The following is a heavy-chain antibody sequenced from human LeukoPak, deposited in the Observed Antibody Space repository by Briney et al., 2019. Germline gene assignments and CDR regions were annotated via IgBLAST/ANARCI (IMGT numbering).Heavy chain of an antibody. CDR1: GGSISSGGYY. J-gene: IGHJ5*02. V-gene: IGHV4-30-2*01. D-gene: IGHD5/OR15-5a*01. CDR2: IYHSGST. CDR3: ARDSVTSTNWFDP. Sequence: SQTLSLTCTVSGGSISSGGYYWSWIRQPPGKGLEWIGYIYHSGSTYYNPSLKSRVTISVDTSKNQFSLKLNSVTAADTAVYYCARDSVTSTNWFDPWGQGTLVTVSS.